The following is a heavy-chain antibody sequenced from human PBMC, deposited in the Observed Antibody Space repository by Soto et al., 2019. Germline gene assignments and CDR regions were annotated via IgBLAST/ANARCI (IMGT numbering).Heavy chain of an antibody. J-gene: IGHJ4*02. CDR2: ISGSGGGT. CDR1: GFTFSSDA. Sequence: GGSLRLSCAASGFTFSSDAMSWVRQAPGKGLEWVSGISGSGGGTYYADSVKGRFTISRDNSKNTLYLQMNSLRAEDTAVYYCAKPLAGYYDSSGYAFDNWGQGTLVTVSS. V-gene: IGHV3-23*01. CDR3: AKPLAGYYDSSGYAFDN. D-gene: IGHD3-22*01.